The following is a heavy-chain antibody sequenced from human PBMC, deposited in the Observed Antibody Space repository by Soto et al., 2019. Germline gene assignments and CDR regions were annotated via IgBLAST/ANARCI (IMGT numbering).Heavy chain of an antibody. V-gene: IGHV4-39*01. J-gene: IGHJ4*02. CDR3: ARQVVEMATITDLDY. Sequence: SETLSLTCTVPGGSISSSSYYWGWIRQPPGKGLEWIGSIYYSGSTYYNPSLKSRVTISVDTSKNQFSLKLSSVTAADTAVYYCARQVVEMATITDLDYWGQGTLVTVSS. D-gene: IGHD5-12*01. CDR1: GGSISSSSYY. CDR2: IYYSGST.